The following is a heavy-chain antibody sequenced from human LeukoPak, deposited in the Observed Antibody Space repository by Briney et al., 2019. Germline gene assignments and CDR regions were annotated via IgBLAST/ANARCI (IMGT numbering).Heavy chain of an antibody. CDR1: GYTFTSYG. V-gene: IGHV1-18*01. CDR3: ARGSPLWFGETPSDY. Sequence: GASVKVSCKASGYTFTSYGISWVRQAPGQGPEWMGWISAYNGNTNYAQKLQGRVTMTTDTSTSTAYMELRSLRSDDTAVYYCARGSPLWFGETPSDYWGQGTLVTVSS. CDR2: ISAYNGNT. D-gene: IGHD3-10*01. J-gene: IGHJ4*02.